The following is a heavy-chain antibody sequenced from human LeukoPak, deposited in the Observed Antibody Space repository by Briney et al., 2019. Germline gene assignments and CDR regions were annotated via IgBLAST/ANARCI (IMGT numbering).Heavy chain of an antibody. Sequence: PSEPLSLTCTVSGGSISSGGYYWSWIRQHPGKGLEWIGYIYYSGSTYYNPSLKSRVTISVDTSKNQFSLKLSSVTAADTAVYYCAREYYYDSTAFDIWGQGTMVTVSS. CDR1: GGSISSGGYY. CDR3: AREYYYDSTAFDI. CDR2: IYYSGST. D-gene: IGHD3-22*01. J-gene: IGHJ3*02. V-gene: IGHV4-31*03.